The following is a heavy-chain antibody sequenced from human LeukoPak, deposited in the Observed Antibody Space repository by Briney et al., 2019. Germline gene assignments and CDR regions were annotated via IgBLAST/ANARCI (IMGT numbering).Heavy chain of an antibody. CDR2: ISGSGGST. V-gene: IGHV3-23*01. J-gene: IGHJ4*02. CDR1: GFTFSSNA. Sequence: GGSLRLSCAASGFTFSSNAMSWVRQAPGKGLEWVSAISGSGGSTYYADSVKGRFTISRDNSKNTLYLQMNSLRAEDTAVYYCAKEGYSSSWNADFDYWGQGTLVIVSS. CDR3: AKEGYSSSWNADFDY. D-gene: IGHD6-13*01.